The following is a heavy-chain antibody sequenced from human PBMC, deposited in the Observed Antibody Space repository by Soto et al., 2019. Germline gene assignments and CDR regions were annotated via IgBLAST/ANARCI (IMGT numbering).Heavy chain of an antibody. Sequence: NPGGSLRLSCEASGFTLSDYYMTWIRQAPGKGLEWVSHISSSGNMYHADSVQGRFTISRDNAKNSLYLQMTSLRDGDTAVYYCARRGSSGWYEGYFDDWGQGTLVTVSS. D-gene: IGHD6-19*01. CDR1: GFTLSDYY. J-gene: IGHJ4*02. CDR2: ISSSGNM. CDR3: ARRGSSGWYEGYFDD. V-gene: IGHV3-11*01.